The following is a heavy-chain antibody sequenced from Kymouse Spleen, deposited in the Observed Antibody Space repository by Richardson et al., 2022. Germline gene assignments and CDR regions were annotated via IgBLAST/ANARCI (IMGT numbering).Heavy chain of an antibody. V-gene: IGHV3-72*01. Sequence: EVQLVESGGGLVQPGGSLRLSCAASGFTFSDHYMDWVRQAPGKGLEWVGRTRNKANSYTTEYAASVKGRFTISRDDSKNSLYLQMNSLKTEDTAVYYCAREDSNYVFDYWGQGTLVTVSS. CDR1: GFTFSDHY. J-gene: IGHJ4*02. D-gene: IGHD4-11,IGHD4-11*01. CDR3: AREDSNYVFDY. CDR2: TRNKANSYTT.